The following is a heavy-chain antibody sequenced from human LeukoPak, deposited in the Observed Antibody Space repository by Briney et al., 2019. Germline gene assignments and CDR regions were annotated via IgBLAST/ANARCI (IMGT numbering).Heavy chain of an antibody. V-gene: IGHV3-64*01. Sequence: GGSLRLSCAASGFTFTNHAMQWVRQAPGKGLEYVSAISGNGGSTYYANSVKGRFTISKDNSKNTVYLQMDSLRAEDMAVYYCARAGVIRYVAWLINYYMDVWGKGTTVTVSS. CDR1: GFTFTNHA. J-gene: IGHJ6*03. CDR2: ISGNGGST. D-gene: IGHD3-9*01. CDR3: ARAGVIRYVAWLINYYMDV.